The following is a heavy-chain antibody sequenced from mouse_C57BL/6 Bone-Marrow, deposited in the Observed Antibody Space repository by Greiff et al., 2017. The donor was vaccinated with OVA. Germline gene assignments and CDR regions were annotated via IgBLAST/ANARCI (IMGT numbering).Heavy chain of an antibody. D-gene: IGHD3-3*01. Sequence: HLVESGGGLVKPGGSLKLSCAASGFTFSDYGMHWVRQAPEKGLEWVAYISSGSSTIYYADTVKGRFTISRDNAKNTLFLQMTSLRSEDTAMYYCARPGDLDAMDYWGQGTSVTVSS. CDR1: GFTFSDYG. CDR2: ISSGSSTI. J-gene: IGHJ4*01. CDR3: ARPGDLDAMDY. V-gene: IGHV5-17*01.